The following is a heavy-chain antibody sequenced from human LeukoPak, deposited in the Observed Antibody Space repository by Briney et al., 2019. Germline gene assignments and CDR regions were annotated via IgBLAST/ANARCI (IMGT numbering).Heavy chain of an antibody. Sequence: PGGSLRLSCAASGFTFSSYSMNWVRQAPGKGLEWVSYISSSSTIYYADSVKGRFTISRDNAKNSLYLQMNSLRDEDTAVYYCARDNGVFVLGDYDYWGQGTLVTVSS. CDR2: ISSSSTI. D-gene: IGHD2-8*01. J-gene: IGHJ4*02. CDR3: ARDNGVFVLGDYDY. V-gene: IGHV3-48*02. CDR1: GFTFSSYS.